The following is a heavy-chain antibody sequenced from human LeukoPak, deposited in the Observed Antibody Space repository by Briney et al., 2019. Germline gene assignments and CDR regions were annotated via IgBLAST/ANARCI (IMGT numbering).Heavy chain of an antibody. J-gene: IGHJ4*02. V-gene: IGHV3-23*01. D-gene: IGHD3-16*01. CDR2: ISGSGGSA. CDR1: GFTFSTYA. Sequence: PGGSLGLSCAASGFTFSTYAMSWVRQAPGKGLEWVSAISGSGGSAYYADSVKGRFTISRDSSKNTLYLQMNSLRAEDTALYYCAKSLGLWGSYYDSWGQGTLVTVSS. CDR3: AKSLGLWGSYYDS.